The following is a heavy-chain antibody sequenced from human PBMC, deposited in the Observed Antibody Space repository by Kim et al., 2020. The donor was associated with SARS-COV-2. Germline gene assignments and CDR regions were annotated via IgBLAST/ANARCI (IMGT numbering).Heavy chain of an antibody. Sequence: GGSLRLSCAASGFTFSSYAMHWVRQAPGKGLEWVAVISYDGSNKYYADSVKGRFTISRDNSKNTLYLQMNSLRAEDTAVYYCARVNIVVVPAARWYSSSWYGPDFRPDYWGQGTLVTVSS. CDR1: GFTFSSYA. CDR2: ISYDGSNK. D-gene: IGHD2-2*01. V-gene: IGHV3-30*04. J-gene: IGHJ4*02. CDR3: ARVNIVVVPAARWYSSSWYGPDFRPDY.